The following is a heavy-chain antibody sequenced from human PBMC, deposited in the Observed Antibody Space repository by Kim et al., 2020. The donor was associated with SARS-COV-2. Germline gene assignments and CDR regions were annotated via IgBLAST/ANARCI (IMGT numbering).Heavy chain of an antibody. V-gene: IGHV3-30*18. CDR2: ISYDGSNK. CDR3: AKDMHYYDSSSPGQIDI. CDR1: GFTFSSYG. J-gene: IGHJ3*02. Sequence: GGSLRLSCAASGFTFSSYGMHWVRQAPGKGLEWVAVISYDGSNKYYADSVKGRFTISRDNSKNTLYLQMNSLRAEDTAVYYCAKDMHYYDSSSPGQIDIWGQGTMVTVSS. D-gene: IGHD3-22*01.